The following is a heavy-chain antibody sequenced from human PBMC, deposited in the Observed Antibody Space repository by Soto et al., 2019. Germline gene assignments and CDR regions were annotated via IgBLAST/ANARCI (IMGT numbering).Heavy chain of an antibody. V-gene: IGHV3-48*01. D-gene: IGHD1-26*01. CDR3: ARDPSGRTEFDL. Sequence: EVQLVESGGGLVQPGGSLRLSCAASGFTFSTYDMNWVRQAPGKGLEWVSYITSGSSAMLYADSVKGRFTISRDNANNSLFLQMNSLTAEDTAVYYCARDPSGRTEFDLWGQGTLVTVSP. J-gene: IGHJ4*02. CDR2: ITSGSSAM. CDR1: GFTFSTYD.